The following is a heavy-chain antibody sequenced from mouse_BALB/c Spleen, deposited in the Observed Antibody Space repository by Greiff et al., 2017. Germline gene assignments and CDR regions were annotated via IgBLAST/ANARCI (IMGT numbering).Heavy chain of an antibody. V-gene: IGHV1-5*01. CDR1: GYTFTSYW. CDR2: IYPGNSDT. D-gene: IGHD2-10*01. J-gene: IGHJ2*01. Sequence: VQLQQSGTVLARPGASVKMSCKASGYTFTSYWMHWVKQRPGQGLEWIGAIYPGNSDTSYNQKFKGKAKLTAVTSTSTAYMELSSLTNEDSAVYYCTRDSYYHYFDYWGQGTTLTVSS. CDR3: TRDSYYHYFDY.